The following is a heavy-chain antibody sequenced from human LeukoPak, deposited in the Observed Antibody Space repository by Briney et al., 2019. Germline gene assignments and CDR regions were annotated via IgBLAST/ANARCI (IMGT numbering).Heavy chain of an antibody. Sequence: GGSLRLSCAPSGFTFSNYGMHWVRQAPGKGLEWVAFIPYDGTNKYYADSVKGRFTISRDNAKNTLYLQMNSLRAEDTAVYYCARGGAYYYYMDVWGKGTTVTVS. J-gene: IGHJ6*03. D-gene: IGHD4/OR15-4a*01. CDR1: GFTFSNYG. CDR3: ARGGAYYYYMDV. CDR2: IPYDGTNK. V-gene: IGHV3-30*02.